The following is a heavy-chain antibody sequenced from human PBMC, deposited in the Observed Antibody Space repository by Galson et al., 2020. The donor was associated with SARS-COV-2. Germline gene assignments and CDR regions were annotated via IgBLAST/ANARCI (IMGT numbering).Heavy chain of an antibody. D-gene: IGHD5-18*01. V-gene: IGHV3-21*01. Sequence: GGSLRLSCAASGFAFSAYTMTWVRQAPGKGLEWVSSISSSGNSIDYAHSVRGRFTISRDNAKNSLFLQMTSLRAEDTAVYYCARVYSTAGTNYSDYWGQGTQVTVSS. J-gene: IGHJ4*02. CDR2: ISSSGNSI. CDR3: ARVYSTAGTNYSDY. CDR1: GFAFSAYT.